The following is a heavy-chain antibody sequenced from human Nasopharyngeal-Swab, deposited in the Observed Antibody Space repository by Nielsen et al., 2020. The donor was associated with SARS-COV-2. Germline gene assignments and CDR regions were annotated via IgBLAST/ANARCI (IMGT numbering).Heavy chain of an antibody. J-gene: IGHJ4*02. V-gene: IGHV3-23*01. D-gene: IGHD5-24*01. Sequence: GESLKISCAASGFNFNTYAMSWVRQAPGKGLEWVSVINDRGDDTYYADSMKGRFTISRENSKDTLYLQMDSLRHEDTAVYYCAKGGGYNLGDYWGQGSLVTVSS. CDR2: INDRGDDT. CDR3: AKGGGYNLGDY. CDR1: GFNFNTYA.